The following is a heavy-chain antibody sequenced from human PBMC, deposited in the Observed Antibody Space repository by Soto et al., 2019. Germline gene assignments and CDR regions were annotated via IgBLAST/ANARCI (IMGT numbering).Heavy chain of an antibody. Sequence: QVQLVQSGAEVKKPGASVKVSCKASGYTFTSYDINWVRQATGQGLEWMGWMNPNSGNTGYAQKFQGRVTMTRNTSISTAYMELSSLRSEDTAVSYCARGGMGEWELLSWFDPWGQGTLVTVSS. CDR3: ARGGMGEWELLSWFDP. CDR1: GYTFTSYD. D-gene: IGHD1-26*01. J-gene: IGHJ5*02. CDR2: MNPNSGNT. V-gene: IGHV1-8*01.